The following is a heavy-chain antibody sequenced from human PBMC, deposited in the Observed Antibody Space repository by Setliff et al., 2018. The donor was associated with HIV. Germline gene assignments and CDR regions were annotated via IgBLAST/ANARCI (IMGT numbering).Heavy chain of an antibody. CDR1: GFTFNNAW. Sequence: PGGSLRLSCAASGFTFNNAWMNWVRQAPGKGLEWVGRIKTKTDGSSTSYADSVKGRFTISRDNAKNTLFLQMNSLRAEDTAVYYCARDVKGYIYGSTYWYFDLWGRGTLVTVSS. J-gene: IGHJ2*01. V-gene: IGHV3-74*01. D-gene: IGHD5-18*01. CDR3: ARDVKGYIYGSTYWYFDL. CDR2: IKTKTDGSST.